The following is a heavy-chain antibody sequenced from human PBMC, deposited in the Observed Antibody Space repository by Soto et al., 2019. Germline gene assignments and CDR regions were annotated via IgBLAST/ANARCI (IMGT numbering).Heavy chain of an antibody. J-gene: IGHJ4*02. CDR1: GLTVSSNH. CDR2: IYSGGNT. D-gene: IGHD1-26*01. Sequence: EVQLVESGGGLIQPGGSLRLSCEVSGLTVSSNHMSWARQAPGKGLEWVSIIYSGGNTYYADSVKGRFTISRDNSKNTLYLQMNRLGAEDTAMYYCARVIRGSYDYWGQGTLVTVSS. CDR3: ARVIRGSYDY. V-gene: IGHV3-53*01.